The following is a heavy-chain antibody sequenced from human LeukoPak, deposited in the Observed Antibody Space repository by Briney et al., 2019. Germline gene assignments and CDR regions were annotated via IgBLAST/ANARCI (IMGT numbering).Heavy chain of an antibody. Sequence: GGSLRLSCAASGFTFSSYAMSWVRQAPGKGLEWVSTISGSGGSTYYADSVKGRFTISRDNAKNSLYLQMNSLRDEDTAVYYCARDLRGYDGWGQGTLVTVSS. CDR1: GFTFSSYA. CDR3: ARDLRGYDG. J-gene: IGHJ4*02. V-gene: IGHV3-23*01. CDR2: ISGSGGST. D-gene: IGHD5-12*01.